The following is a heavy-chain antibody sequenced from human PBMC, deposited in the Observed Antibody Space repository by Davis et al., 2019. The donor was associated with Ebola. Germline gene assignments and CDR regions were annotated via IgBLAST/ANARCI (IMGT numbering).Heavy chain of an antibody. CDR2: ISWNSGSI. CDR1: GFTFDYYA. CDR3: AKVAIFGVVSYYFDY. D-gene: IGHD3-3*01. J-gene: IGHJ4*02. V-gene: IGHV3-9*01. Sequence: SLKISCAASGFTFDYYAMHWVRQAPGKGLEWVSGISWNSGSIGYADSVKGRFTISRDNAKNSLYLQMNSLRAEDTALYYCAKVAIFGVVSYYFDYWGQGTLVTVSS.